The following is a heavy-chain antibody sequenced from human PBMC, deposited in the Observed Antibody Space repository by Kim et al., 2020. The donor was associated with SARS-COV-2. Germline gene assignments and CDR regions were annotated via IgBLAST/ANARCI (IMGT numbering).Heavy chain of an antibody. V-gene: IGHV3-23*01. D-gene: IGHD1-1*01. CDR3: AISHTLWRESFYS. J-gene: IGHJ5*01. Sequence: YPASVKGRVTNSRDNSKNTLYLRMNSLTIEDTAVYYCAISHTLWRESFYSWGQGTLVTVSS.